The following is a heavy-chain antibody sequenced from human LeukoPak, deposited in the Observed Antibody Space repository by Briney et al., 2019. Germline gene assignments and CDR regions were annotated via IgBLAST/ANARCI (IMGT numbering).Heavy chain of an antibody. CDR2: LSSNGGWT. CDR1: GFTFSSHT. CDR3: ARDGGYDSSGYNYFDS. J-gene: IGHJ4*02. D-gene: IGHD3-22*01. Sequence: GGSLRLSCAASGFTFSSHTMHWVRQAPGKGLEYVSGLSSNGGWTYYANSVKGRFTISRDNSKNTLYLQMGSLRAEDMAVYYCARDGGYDSSGYNYFDSWGQGTLVTVSS. V-gene: IGHV3-64*01.